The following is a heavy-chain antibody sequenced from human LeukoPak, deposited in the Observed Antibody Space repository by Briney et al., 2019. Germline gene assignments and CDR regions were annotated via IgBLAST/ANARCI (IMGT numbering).Heavy chain of an antibody. D-gene: IGHD6-13*01. CDR2: ISSSSSYI. CDR1: GFTFSSYS. Sequence: GGSLRLSCAASGFTFSSYSMNWVRQAPGKGLEWVSSISSSSSYIYYADSVKGRFTISRDSAKNSLYLQMNSLRAEDTAVYYCAREARFGIAAAGRPPGYWGQGTLVTVSS. V-gene: IGHV3-21*01. J-gene: IGHJ4*02. CDR3: AREARFGIAAAGRPPGY.